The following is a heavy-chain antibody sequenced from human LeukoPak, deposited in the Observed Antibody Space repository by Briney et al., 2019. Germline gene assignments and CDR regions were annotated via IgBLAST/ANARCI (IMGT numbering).Heavy chain of an antibody. CDR1: GFVFSTYG. CDR2: IWSHGNTK. D-gene: IGHD4-17*01. J-gene: IGHJ3*02. Sequence: GTSLRLPCAASGFVFSTYGMHWVRQAPGKGLEWVAVIWSHGNTKKYADSVTGRFTISRDNSKNTLYLEMNTLRAEDTAVYYCARDDDYDDHNTFDMWGHGTMVTVSS. CDR3: ARDDDYDDHNTFDM. V-gene: IGHV3-33*01.